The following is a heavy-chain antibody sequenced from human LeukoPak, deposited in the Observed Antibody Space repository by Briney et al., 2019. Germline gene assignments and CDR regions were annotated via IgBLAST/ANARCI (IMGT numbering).Heavy chain of an antibody. CDR1: GGTFSSYA. V-gene: IGHV1-69*05. J-gene: IGHJ3*02. CDR2: IIPIFGTA. CDR3: ARVVLGAFDI. Sequence: SVKVSCKASGGTFSSYAISWVRQAPGQGLEWMGGIIPIFGTANYAQKFQGRVTITTDESASTAYMELSSLRSEDTAVYYCARVVLGAFDIWGQGTMVTVSS.